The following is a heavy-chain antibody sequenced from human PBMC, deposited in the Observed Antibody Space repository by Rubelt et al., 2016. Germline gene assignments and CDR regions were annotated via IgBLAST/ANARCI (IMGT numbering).Heavy chain of an antibody. J-gene: IGHJ3*02. CDR1: GGSINSYY. D-gene: IGHD5-18*01. Sequence: QVQLQESGPGLVKPSETLSLTCTVSGGSINSYYWSWIRQPPGKGLEWIGYIYYTGSPNYNPSLPIRVILSKDTSKNQLPLELTSLTGADTAIYYCARDRRTDKVSYDAFDIWGQGTMVTVSS. CDR3: ARDRRTDKVSYDAFDI. V-gene: IGHV4-59*01. CDR2: IYYTGSP.